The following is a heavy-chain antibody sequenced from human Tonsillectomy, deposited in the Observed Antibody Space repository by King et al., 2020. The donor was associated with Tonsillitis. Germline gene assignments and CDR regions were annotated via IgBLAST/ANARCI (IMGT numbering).Heavy chain of an antibody. V-gene: IGHV4-34*01. CDR1: GGSFSGYY. CDR3: ARGGGTIFGVIVADSYYYYMDV. CDR2: INHSGST. D-gene: IGHD3-3*01. Sequence: VQLQQWGARLLKPSETLSLTCAVYGGSFSGYYWTWIRQPPGKGLEWIGEINHSGSTNYNPSLKIRVTMSVDTSKNQFSLTLSSVTAADTAVYYCARGGGTIFGVIVADSYYYYMDVWGKGTTVTVSS. J-gene: IGHJ6*03.